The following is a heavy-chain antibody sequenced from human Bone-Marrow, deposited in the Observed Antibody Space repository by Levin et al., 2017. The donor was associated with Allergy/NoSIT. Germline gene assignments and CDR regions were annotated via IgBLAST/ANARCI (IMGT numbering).Heavy chain of an antibody. Sequence: ASVKVSCKASGGSLNNYAISWVRQAPGQGLEWMGGIIPSFGATNYAQTFQDRVTITADESTNRAYMELRGLRSEDTAVYYCARGVRFLEWLSNPRHYYYYGMDVWGQGTTVTVSS. D-gene: IGHD3-3*01. J-gene: IGHJ6*02. CDR1: GGSLNNYA. CDR3: ARGVRFLEWLSNPRHYYYYGMDV. V-gene: IGHV1-69*13. CDR2: IIPSFGAT.